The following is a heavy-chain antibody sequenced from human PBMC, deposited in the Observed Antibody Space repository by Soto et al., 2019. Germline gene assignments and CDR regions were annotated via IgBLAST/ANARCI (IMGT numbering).Heavy chain of an antibody. CDR1: GYTFTSYA. J-gene: IGHJ5*02. Sequence: GASLKVSCKTSGYTFTSYAMHWVRQAPGQRLEWMGWINAGNGNTKYSQKFQGRVTITRDTSASTAYMELSSLRSEDTAVYYCARVPIVYSSSWYTTWGQGTLVTVSS. CDR2: INAGNGNT. CDR3: ARVPIVYSSSWYTT. V-gene: IGHV1-3*01. D-gene: IGHD6-13*01.